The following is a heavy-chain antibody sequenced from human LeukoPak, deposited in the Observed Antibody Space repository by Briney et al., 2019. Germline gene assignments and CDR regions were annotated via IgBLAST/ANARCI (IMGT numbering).Heavy chain of an antibody. CDR1: GGSFSGYY. Sequence: KASETLSLTCAVYGGSFSGYYWSWIRQPPGKGLEWIGEINHSGSTNYNPSLKSRVTISVDTSKTHFSLNLYSVTAADTAVYYCARRGTYSPAGLDVWGQGTTVTVSS. CDR3: ARRGTYSPAGLDV. V-gene: IGHV4-34*01. CDR2: INHSGST. D-gene: IGHD1-26*01. J-gene: IGHJ6*02.